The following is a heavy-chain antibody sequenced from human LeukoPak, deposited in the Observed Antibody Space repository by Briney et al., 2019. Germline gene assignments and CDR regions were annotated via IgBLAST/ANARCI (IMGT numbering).Heavy chain of an antibody. CDR3: AGRYSGSYHVDY. V-gene: IGHV4-39*01. D-gene: IGHD1-26*01. CDR1: GDSIISSYY. J-gene: IGHJ4*02. CDR2: IYYSGST. Sequence: PSETLSLTCTVSGDSIISSYYWGWIRPPPGKGLEWIGSIYYSGSTYYNPSLKRRVTISVEKSNTHFSLKLSSVTAADTAVYYCAGRYSGSYHVDYWGQGTLVTVSS.